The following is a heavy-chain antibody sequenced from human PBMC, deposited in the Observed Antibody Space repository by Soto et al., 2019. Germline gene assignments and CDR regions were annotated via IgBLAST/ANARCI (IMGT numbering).Heavy chain of an antibody. CDR1: GGTFSSYA. D-gene: IGHD6-6*01. V-gene: IGHV1-69*06. CDR3: ARRKGTREYSSSSRYYYFDY. J-gene: IGHJ4*02. CDR2: IIPIFGTA. Sequence: SVKVSCKASGGTFSSYAISWVRQAPGQGLEWMGGIIPIFGTANYAQKFQGRVTITADKSTSTAYMELSSLRSEDTAVYYCARRKGTREYSSSSRYYYFDYWGQGTLVTVSS.